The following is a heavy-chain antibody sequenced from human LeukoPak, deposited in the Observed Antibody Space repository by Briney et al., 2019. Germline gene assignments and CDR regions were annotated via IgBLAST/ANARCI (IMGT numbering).Heavy chain of an antibody. CDR2: IYYSGST. D-gene: IGHD3-9*01. J-gene: IGHJ4*02. Sequence: SETLSLTCTVSGGSISSSSYYWGWIRQPPGKGLEWIGSIYYSGSTYYNPSLKRRVTISVDTSKNQFSLKLSSVTAADTAVYYCARDLGLQNYDILTGYYFAPYYFDYWGQGTLVTVSS. CDR1: GGSISSSSYY. V-gene: IGHV4-39*07. CDR3: ARDLGLQNYDILTGYYFAPYYFDY.